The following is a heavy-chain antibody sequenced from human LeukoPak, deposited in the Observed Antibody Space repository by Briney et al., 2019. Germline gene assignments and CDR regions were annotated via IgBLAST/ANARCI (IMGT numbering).Heavy chain of an antibody. CDR1: GYTFTGYY. J-gene: IGHJ4*02. CDR3: AVFDSGSYYSFDH. CDR2: INPNGGGT. D-gene: IGHD3-10*01. V-gene: IGHV1-2*02. Sequence: GASVKVSCKASGYTFTGYYMHWVRQAPGQGLEWMGWINPNGGGTNYAQKFQGRVTMTRDTSISTAYMELSRLRSDDTAVYYCAVFDSGSYYSFDHWGQGTLVTVSS.